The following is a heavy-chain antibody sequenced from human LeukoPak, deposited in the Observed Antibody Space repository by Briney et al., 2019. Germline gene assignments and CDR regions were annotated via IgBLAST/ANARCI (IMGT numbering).Heavy chain of an antibody. CDR2: INNDGSST. CDR1: GFTFSSYG. V-gene: IGHV3-74*01. J-gene: IGHJ4*02. CDR3: ARDLRYYYDSSGYYFDY. D-gene: IGHD3-22*01. Sequence: GGSLRLSCAASGFTFSSYGMHWVRQAPGKGLVWVSRINNDGSSTIYADSVKGRFTISRDNAKNTLYLQMNSLRAEDTAVYYCARDLRYYYDSSGYYFDYWAREPWSPSPQ.